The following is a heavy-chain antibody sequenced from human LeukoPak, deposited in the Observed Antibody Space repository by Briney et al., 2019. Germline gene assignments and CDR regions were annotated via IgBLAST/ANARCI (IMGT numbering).Heavy chain of an antibody. Sequence: TLTLTCAASGFTFDDYALHWVRQAPGKGLEWVSGISWGSDSASYADSVSGRITTSRDNAKNYTDLQMNSLRAEDTALYSCVNDSGCEVTGALGYYFDDWGQGTLVTVSS. V-gene: IGHV3-9*01. CDR3: VNDSGCEVTGALGYYFDD. D-gene: IGHD4-11*01. CDR1: GFTFDDYA. J-gene: IGHJ4*02. CDR2: ISWGSDSA.